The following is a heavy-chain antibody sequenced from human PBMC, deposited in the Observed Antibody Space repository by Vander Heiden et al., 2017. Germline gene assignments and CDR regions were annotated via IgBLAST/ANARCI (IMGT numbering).Heavy chain of an antibody. Sequence: QVQLQESGPGLVKPSQTLSLTCTVSGGPISSGGYYWSWIRQHPGKGLEWIGYIYYSGSTYYNPSLKSRVTISVDTSKNQFSLKLSSVTAADTAVYYCARASTVLNEGVDYWGQGTLVTVSS. CDR1: GGPISSGGYY. CDR2: IYYSGST. J-gene: IGHJ4*02. V-gene: IGHV4-31*03. D-gene: IGHD4-17*01. CDR3: ARASTVLNEGVDY.